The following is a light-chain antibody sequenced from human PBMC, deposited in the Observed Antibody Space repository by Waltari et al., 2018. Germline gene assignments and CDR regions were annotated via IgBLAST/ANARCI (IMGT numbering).Light chain of an antibody. CDR3: SSYAGSNTYVL. J-gene: IGLJ2*01. V-gene: IGLV2-8*01. CDR2: EVS. CDR1: SSDVGGYNY. Sequence: QSALTQPPSASGSPGQSVTISCTGTSSDVGGYNYVSWYQQHPGKVPKLVIFEVSKRPSGVPERFSGSRSGNTASLTGSGLQAEYEADYYCSSYAGSNTYVLFGGGTKLTVL.